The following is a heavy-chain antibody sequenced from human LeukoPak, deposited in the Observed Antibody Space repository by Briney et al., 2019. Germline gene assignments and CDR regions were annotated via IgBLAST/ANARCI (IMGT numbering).Heavy chain of an antibody. CDR1: GYSCTGYY. D-gene: IGHD3-16*01. CDR3: ARDMNTNFDY. CDR2: INPNSGGT. Sequence: ASVKVSCKASGYSCTGYYLHWVRQAPGQGLEWMGWINPNSGGTNYAQSLHGRVTMTRDTSISTAYLELSRLRSGDTAMYFCARDMNTNFDYWGQGTLVTVSS. J-gene: IGHJ4*02. V-gene: IGHV1-2*02.